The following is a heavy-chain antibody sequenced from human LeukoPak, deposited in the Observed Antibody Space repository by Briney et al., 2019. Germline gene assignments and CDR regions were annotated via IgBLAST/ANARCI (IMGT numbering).Heavy chain of an antibody. CDR2: INPNSGGT. D-gene: IGHD1-7*01. V-gene: IGHV1-2*02. CDR3: ARDLELYYFDY. CDR1: GYTFTGHY. Sequence: ASVKVSCKASGYTFTGHYMHWVRQAPGQGLEWMGWINPNSGGTNYAQKFQGRVTMTRDTSTSTAYMELSRLRSDDTAVYYCARDLELYYFDYWGQGTLVTVSS. J-gene: IGHJ4*02.